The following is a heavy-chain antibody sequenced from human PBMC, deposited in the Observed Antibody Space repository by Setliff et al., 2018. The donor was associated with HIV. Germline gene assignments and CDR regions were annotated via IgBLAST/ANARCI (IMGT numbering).Heavy chain of an antibody. CDR1: GFTFSNAW. Sequence: PGGSLRLSCAASGFTFSNAWMSWVRQAPGKGLEWVGRIKSKTDGGTTDYAAPVKGRFTISRDDSKNTLYLQMNSLKTEDTAVYYCTTRMITFGGVIVTIPFDYWGQGTLVTVSS. J-gene: IGHJ4*02. CDR2: IKSKTDGGTT. CDR3: TTRMITFGGVIVTIPFDY. D-gene: IGHD3-16*02. V-gene: IGHV3-15*01.